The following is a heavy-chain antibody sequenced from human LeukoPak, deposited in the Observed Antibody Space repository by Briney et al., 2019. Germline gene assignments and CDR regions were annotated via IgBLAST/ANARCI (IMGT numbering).Heavy chain of an antibody. Sequence: ASVKVSCKASGGTFSSYTISWVRQAPGQGLEWMGRIIPILSIANYAQKFQGRVTITADKSTSTAYMELSSLRSEDTAVYYCAMYYYDSSGYYFFDYWGQGTLVTVSS. CDR3: AMYYYDSSGYYFFDY. D-gene: IGHD3-22*01. J-gene: IGHJ4*02. V-gene: IGHV1-69*02. CDR1: GGTFSSYT. CDR2: IIPILSIA.